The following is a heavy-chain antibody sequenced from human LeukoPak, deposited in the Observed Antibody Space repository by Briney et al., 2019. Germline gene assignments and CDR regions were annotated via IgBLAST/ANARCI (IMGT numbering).Heavy chain of an antibody. CDR1: GFTFSSYG. V-gene: IGHV3-30*02. Sequence: GGSLRLSCAASGFTFSSYGMHWVRQAPGKGLEWVAFIRYDGSNKYYADSVKGRFTISRDNSKNTLYLQMNSLRAEDTAVYYCARGARRWLQRNYYYYYMDVWGKGTTVTISS. CDR2: IRYDGSNK. CDR3: ARGARRWLQRNYYYYYMDV. D-gene: IGHD5-24*01. J-gene: IGHJ6*03.